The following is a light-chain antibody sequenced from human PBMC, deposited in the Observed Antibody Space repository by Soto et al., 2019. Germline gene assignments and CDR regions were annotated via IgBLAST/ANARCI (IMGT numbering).Light chain of an antibody. Sequence: QSALAQPASVSGSPGQSITISCTGTSGFVGRFSLVSWYQQHPGKAPKVMISEGPRRPSGVPDRFSGSTSVNSASLTISGLQADAEADYYCCLYIGATTYVSGTGTKVTVL. V-gene: IGLV2-23*01. CDR2: EGP. CDR3: CLYIGATTYV. J-gene: IGLJ1*01. CDR1: SGFVGRFSL.